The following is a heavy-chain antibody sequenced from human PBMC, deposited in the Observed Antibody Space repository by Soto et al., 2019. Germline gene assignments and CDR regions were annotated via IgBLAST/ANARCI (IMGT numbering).Heavy chain of an antibody. J-gene: IGHJ6*02. CDR3: ARGGDYYYGMDV. CDR2: IWYDGSNK. V-gene: IGHV3-33*01. Sequence: QVQLVESGGGAVQPGRSLRLSCAASGFTFSSYGMHWVRQAPGKGLEWVAVIWYDGSNKYYADSVKGRFTISRDNSKNTLYLQMNSLRAEDTAVYYCARGGDYYYGMDVWGQGTTVTVSS. CDR1: GFTFSSYG.